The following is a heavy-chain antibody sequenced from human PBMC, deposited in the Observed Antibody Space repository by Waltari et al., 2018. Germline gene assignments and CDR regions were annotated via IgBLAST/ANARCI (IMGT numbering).Heavy chain of an antibody. V-gene: IGHV3-23*04. Sequence: EVQLVDSGGDLVHPGGSLRPSCAASGFLFSNYAMTWGRQVPGKGVEWVASGSGNGATTYYAVSVRGRFTISRGKSENTLYLQMDRLRAGDTAVYYCANDFDTSGYFPLGSWGQGTLATVSS. CDR3: ANDFDTSGYFPLGS. J-gene: IGHJ5*02. CDR1: GFLFSNYA. D-gene: IGHD3-22*01. CDR2: GSGNGATT.